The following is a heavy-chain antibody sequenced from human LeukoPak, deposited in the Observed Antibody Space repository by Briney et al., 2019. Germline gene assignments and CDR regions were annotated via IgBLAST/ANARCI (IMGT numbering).Heavy chain of an antibody. D-gene: IGHD3-22*01. V-gene: IGHV1-2*06. CDR1: GYTFTGYY. J-gene: IGHJ4*02. Sequence: ASVKVSCKASGYTFTGYYMHWVRQAPGQGLEWMGRINRNSGGTNYAQKFQGRVTMTRDTSISTAYMELSRLRSDDTAVYYCARDRDYYDSSGYYYAYWGQGTLVTVSS. CDR3: ARDRDYYDSSGYYYAY. CDR2: INRNSGGT.